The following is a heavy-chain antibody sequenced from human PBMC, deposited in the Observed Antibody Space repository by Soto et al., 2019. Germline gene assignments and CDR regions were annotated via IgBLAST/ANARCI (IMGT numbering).Heavy chain of an antibody. J-gene: IGHJ4*02. CDR3: ARDRSTSDY. CDR1: GYTFSSYG. CDR2: LRPDSGNT. V-gene: IGHV1-18*01. Sequence: QVQLVQSGAEVRKPGTSVRVSCKPSGYTFSSYGISWVRQAPGQGLEWMGWLRPDSGNTDYAQKFEGRVTMTADTPTSTAYMGLRSLRADDTAVYYCARDRSTSDYWGQGTLVTVSS. D-gene: IGHD2-2*01.